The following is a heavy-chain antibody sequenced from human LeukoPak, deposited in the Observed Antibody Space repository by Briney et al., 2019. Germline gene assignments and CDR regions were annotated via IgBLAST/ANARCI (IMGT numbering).Heavy chain of an antibody. CDR1: GGTFSSYA. J-gene: IGHJ2*01. CDR2: IIPIFGTA. D-gene: IGHD3-22*01. Sequence: SVKVSCKASGGTFSSYAISWVRQAPGQGLEWMGRIIPIFGTANYARKFQGRVTITADKSTSTAYMELSSLRSEDTAVYYCASPAGYYDSSGFHLWGRGTLVTVSS. V-gene: IGHV1-69*06. CDR3: ASPAGYYDSSGFHL.